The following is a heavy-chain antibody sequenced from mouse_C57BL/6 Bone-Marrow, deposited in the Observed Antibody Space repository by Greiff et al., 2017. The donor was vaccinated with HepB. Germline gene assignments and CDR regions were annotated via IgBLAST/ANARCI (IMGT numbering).Heavy chain of an antibody. CDR2: IDPSDSYT. J-gene: IGHJ2*01. V-gene: IGHV1-50*01. Sequence: QVQLQQPGAELVKPGASVKLSCKASGYTFTSYWMQWVNQRPGQGLEWIGEIDPSDSYTNYNHKFKGKATLTVDTSSSTAYMQLSSLTSEDSAVYYCARCYYSNPYYFYYWGQGTTLTVSS. CDR1: GYTFTSYW. CDR3: ARCYYSNPYYFYY. D-gene: IGHD2-5*01.